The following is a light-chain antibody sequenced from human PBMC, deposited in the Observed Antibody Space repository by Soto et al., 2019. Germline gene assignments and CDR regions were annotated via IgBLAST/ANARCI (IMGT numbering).Light chain of an antibody. CDR2: GNS. CDR3: QSYDSSLSGWV. CDR1: SSNIGAGYD. Sequence: QSVLTRQPSVSGAPGQRVTISCTGSSSNIGAGYDVHWYQQLPGTAPKLLIYGNSNRPAGVPDRFSGSKSGTSASLAITGLRAEDEADYYCQSYDSSLSGWVFGAGTKLTVL. J-gene: IGLJ3*02. V-gene: IGLV1-40*01.